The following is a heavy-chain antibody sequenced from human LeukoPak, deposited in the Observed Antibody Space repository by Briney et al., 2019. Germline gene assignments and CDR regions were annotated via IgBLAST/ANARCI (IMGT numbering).Heavy chain of an antibody. J-gene: IGHJ5*02. D-gene: IGHD3-10*01. CDR2: IYSGGST. V-gene: IGHV3-53*01. Sequence: GGSLRLSCAASGFTVSSNYMSWVRQAPGKGLEWVSVIYSGGSTYYADSVKGRFTISRDNSKNTLYLQMNGLRAEDTAVYYCARDGRGENWFDPWGQGTLVTVSS. CDR1: GFTVSSNY. CDR3: ARDGRGENWFDP.